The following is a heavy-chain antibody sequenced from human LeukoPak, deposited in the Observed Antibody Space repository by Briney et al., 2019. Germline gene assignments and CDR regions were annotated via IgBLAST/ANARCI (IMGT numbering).Heavy chain of an antibody. V-gene: IGHV6-1*01. CDR1: GDSVSSNSAA. CDR2: TYYRSKWYN. J-gene: IGHJ4*02. Sequence: SQTLSLTCAISGDSVSSNSAAWNWIRQSPSRGLEWLGRTYYRSKWYNDYAVSLKSRITINPDTSKNQFSLQLNSVTPEDTAVYFCAGERNYGSGGYYPFHYWGQGSLVTVSS. CDR3: AGERNYGSGGYYPFHY. D-gene: IGHD3-10*01.